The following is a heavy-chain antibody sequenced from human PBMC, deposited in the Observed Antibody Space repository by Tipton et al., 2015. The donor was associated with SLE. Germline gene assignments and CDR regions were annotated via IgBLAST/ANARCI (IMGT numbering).Heavy chain of an antibody. J-gene: IGHJ5*01. CDR2: IFKIGSP. V-gene: IGHV4-39*07. CDR1: GGSISSNDYY. Sequence: TLSLTCSVSGGSISSNDYYWGWIRQPPGKGLEWIGNIFKIGSPHYNPSLKSRVSLSVDTSKNQFSLKLSSVTAADTAVYFCARARNYFGSGLNWFDSCGQGTLVTVSS. CDR3: ARARNYFGSGLNWFDS. D-gene: IGHD3-10*01.